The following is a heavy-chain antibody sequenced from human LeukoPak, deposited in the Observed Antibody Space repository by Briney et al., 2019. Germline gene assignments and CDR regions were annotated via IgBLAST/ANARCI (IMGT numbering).Heavy chain of an antibody. Sequence: SETLSLTCTVSGGSISSYYWSWIRQPPGKGLEWIGYIYYSGSTNYNPSLKSRVTISVDTSKNQFSLKLSSVTAADTAVYYCARDVGSRFDYWGQKTLVTVSS. CDR1: GGSISSYY. CDR3: ARDVGSRFDY. V-gene: IGHV4-59*01. J-gene: IGHJ4*02. D-gene: IGHD3-10*01. CDR2: IYYSGST.